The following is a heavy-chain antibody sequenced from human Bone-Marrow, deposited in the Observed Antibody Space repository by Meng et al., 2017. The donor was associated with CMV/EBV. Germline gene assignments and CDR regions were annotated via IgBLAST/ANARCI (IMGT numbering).Heavy chain of an antibody. Sequence: GGSLRLSCAASGFTFSSYSMNWVRQAPGKGLEWVSSISSSSSYIYYADSVKGRFTISRDNAKNSLYLQMNSLRAEDTAVYYCARDQDYGDIPDFDYWGQGTLVPVSS. V-gene: IGHV3-21*01. D-gene: IGHD4-17*01. CDR2: ISSSSSYI. CDR1: GFTFSSYS. CDR3: ARDQDYGDIPDFDY. J-gene: IGHJ4*02.